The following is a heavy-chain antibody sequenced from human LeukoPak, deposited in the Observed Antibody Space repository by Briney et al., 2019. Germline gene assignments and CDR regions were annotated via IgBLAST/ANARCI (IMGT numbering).Heavy chain of an antibody. V-gene: IGHV3-21*01. Sequence: GGSLRLSCAASGFTFSSYSMNWVRQAPGKGLEWVSSISSSSSYIYYADSVKGRFTISRDNAKNSLYLQMNSLRAEDTAEYYCARVYSSSWYEDAFDIWGQGTMVTVSS. J-gene: IGHJ3*02. D-gene: IGHD6-13*01. CDR1: GFTFSSYS. CDR2: ISSSSSYI. CDR3: ARVYSSSWYEDAFDI.